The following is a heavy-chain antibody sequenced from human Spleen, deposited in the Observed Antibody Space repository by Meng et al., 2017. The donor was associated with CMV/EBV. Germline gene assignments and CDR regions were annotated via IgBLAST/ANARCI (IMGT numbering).Heavy chain of an antibody. CDR1: GFTFSDYY. D-gene: IGHD6-19*01. CDR3: AKDMYKSGWSQEN. J-gene: IGHJ4*02. Sequence: GESLKISCAASGFTFSDYYMSWIRQAPGKGLEWVSYISSSGSTIYYADSVKGRFTISRDNAKNSLYLQMNSLRAEDTAVYYCAKDMYKSGWSQENWGQGTLVTVSS. CDR2: ISSSGSTI. V-gene: IGHV3-11*04.